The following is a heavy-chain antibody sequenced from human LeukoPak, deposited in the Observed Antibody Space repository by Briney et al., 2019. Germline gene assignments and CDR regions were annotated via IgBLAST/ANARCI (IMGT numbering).Heavy chain of an antibody. V-gene: IGHV4-31*03. CDR2: IYYTGIT. J-gene: IGHJ4*02. CDR3: AASSGVTLGRF. D-gene: IGHD3-16*01. Sequence: PSETLSLTCTVSGGSISSGSHYYNLIRQHPGKGLEWIGYIYYTGITSYNPSLKSRVTMSVDTSMNQVSLKVTSLTAADTAVYYCAASSGVTLGRFWGQGALVTVSS. CDR1: GGSISSGSHY.